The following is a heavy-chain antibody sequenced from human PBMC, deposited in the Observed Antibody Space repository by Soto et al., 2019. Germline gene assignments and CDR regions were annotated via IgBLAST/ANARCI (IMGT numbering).Heavy chain of an antibody. Sequence: SQTLSLTCAVYGGSFSGYYWSWIRQPPGKGLEWIGEINHSGSTNYNPSLKSRVTISVDTSKNQFSLKLSSVTAADTAVYYCAREDRNLNYFDYWGQGTLVTVSS. V-gene: IGHV4-34*01. D-gene: IGHD2-15*01. J-gene: IGHJ4*02. CDR2: INHSGST. CDR3: AREDRNLNYFDY. CDR1: GGSFSGYY.